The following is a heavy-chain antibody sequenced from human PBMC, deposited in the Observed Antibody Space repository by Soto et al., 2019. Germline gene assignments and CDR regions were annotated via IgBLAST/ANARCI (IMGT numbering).Heavy chain of an antibody. D-gene: IGHD3-22*01. CDR1: GFTFSSYA. CDR2: ISYDGSNK. CDR3: ARDSYTYYDSSGTGDC. J-gene: IGHJ4*02. V-gene: IGHV3-30-3*01. Sequence: GSLRLSCAASGFTFSSYAMHWVRQAPGKGLEWVAVISYDGSNKYYADSVKGRFTISRDNSKNTLYLQMNSLRAEDTAVYYCARDSYTYYDSSGTGDCWGQGTLVTVYS.